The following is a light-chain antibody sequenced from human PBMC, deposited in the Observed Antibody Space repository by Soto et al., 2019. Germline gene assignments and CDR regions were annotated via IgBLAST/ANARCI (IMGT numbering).Light chain of an antibody. CDR3: QQRSSWPRT. CDR1: QSNSSW. J-gene: IGKJ4*01. Sequence: DIQMTQSPSTLSASVGDRVTITCRASQSNSSWLAWYQQKPGKAPKLLIYDASSLESGVPSRFSGSGSGTEFTLTISSLESEDFAVYYCQQRSSWPRTFGGGTKVDIK. V-gene: IGKV1-5*01. CDR2: DAS.